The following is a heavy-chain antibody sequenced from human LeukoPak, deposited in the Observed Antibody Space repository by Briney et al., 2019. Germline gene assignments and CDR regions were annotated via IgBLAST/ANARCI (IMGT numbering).Heavy chain of an antibody. CDR2: ISYDGSNK. V-gene: IGHV3-30*18. Sequence: GRSLRLSCAASGFTFSSYGMHWVRQAPGKGLEWVAVISYDGSNKYYADSVKGRFTISRDNSKNTLYLQMNSLRAEDTAVYYCAKVHPPLYAMDVWGQGTTVTVSS. CDR1: GFTFSSYG. J-gene: IGHJ6*02. CDR3: AKVHPPLYAMDV.